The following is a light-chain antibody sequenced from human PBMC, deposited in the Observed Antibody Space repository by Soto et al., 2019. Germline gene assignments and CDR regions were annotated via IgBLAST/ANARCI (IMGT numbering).Light chain of an antibody. Sequence: IVMTQSPDSLAVSLGERATINCKSSQSVLNSPNNKNYLAWYQQKPGQPPKLVIYWASTRESGVPDRFSGSGSGTDFTLTISSLQAEDVAVYYCQQYYTTPLTFGGGTKVDIK. CDR3: QQYYTTPLT. J-gene: IGKJ4*01. CDR2: WAS. V-gene: IGKV4-1*01. CDR1: QSVLNSPNNKNY.